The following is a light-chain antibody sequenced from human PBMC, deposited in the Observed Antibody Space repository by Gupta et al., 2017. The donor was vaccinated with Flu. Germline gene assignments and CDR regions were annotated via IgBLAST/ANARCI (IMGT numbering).Light chain of an antibody. J-gene: IGLJ1*01. CDR2: HDV. CDR1: GLGSKY. V-gene: IGLV3-1*01. Sequence: SLELTQPPFVSVSPGQTARISCSGDGLGSKYASWYQQKPGPCPVLVIYHDVKRPSGIPERFSASNSGNTATLTISGTQAVDEADYYCQAWDNNFYAFGSGTHLTVL. CDR3: QAWDNNFYA.